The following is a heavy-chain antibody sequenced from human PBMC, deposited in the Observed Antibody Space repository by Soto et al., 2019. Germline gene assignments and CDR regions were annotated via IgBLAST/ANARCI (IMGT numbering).Heavy chain of an antibody. D-gene: IGHD3-22*01. CDR3: MLGSGWKDFDY. V-gene: IGHV4-39*01. Sequence: PSETLPLTCTFSGCSISGSSYYLGWIRQPPGKGLEWIGDIYYSGSTYYNPSLKSRVTISVDTSKNQFSLKLSSVTAADTAVYYCMLGSGWKDFDYWGQGTLVTVSS. CDR1: GCSISGSSYY. CDR2: IYYSGST. J-gene: IGHJ4*02.